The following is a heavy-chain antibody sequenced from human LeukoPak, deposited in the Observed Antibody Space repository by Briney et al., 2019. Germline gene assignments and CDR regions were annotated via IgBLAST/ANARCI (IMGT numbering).Heavy chain of an antibody. CDR3: AKVAVRAYYFDY. CDR2: ISAYNGNT. Sequence: ASVKVSCKASGYTFTSYGISWVRQAPGQGLEWMGWISAYNGNTNYAQKLQGRVTMTTDTSTSTAYMELRSLRSDDTAVYYCAKVAVRAYYFDYWAREPWSPSPQ. J-gene: IGHJ4*02. V-gene: IGHV1-18*01. D-gene: IGHD2-15*01. CDR1: GYTFTSYG.